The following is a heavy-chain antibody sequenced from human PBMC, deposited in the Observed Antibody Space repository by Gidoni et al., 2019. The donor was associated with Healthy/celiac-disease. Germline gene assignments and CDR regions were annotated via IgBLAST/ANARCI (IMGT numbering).Heavy chain of an antibody. CDR1: GYTFTGYY. Sequence: QVQLVQSGAEVKKPGASVKVSCKAYGYTFTGYYMHWVRQAPGQGLEWMGRINPNSGGTNYAQKFQGRVTMTRDTSISTAYMELSRLRSDDTSVYYCAREDEYSSYGDWFDPWGQGTLVTVSS. V-gene: IGHV1-2*06. J-gene: IGHJ5*02. CDR2: INPNSGGT. D-gene: IGHD6-6*01. CDR3: AREDEYSSYGDWFDP.